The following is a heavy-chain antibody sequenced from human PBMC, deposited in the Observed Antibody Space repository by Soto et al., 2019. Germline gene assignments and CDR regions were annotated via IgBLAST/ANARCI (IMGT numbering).Heavy chain of an antibody. CDR2: INHSGST. CDR3: ARGRMEWLLFRTKNWFDP. CDR1: GGSFSGYY. Sequence: WETLSLTCAVYGGSFSGYYWSWIRQPPGKGLEWIGEINHSGSTNYNPSLKSRVTISVDTSKNQFSLKLSSVTAADTAVYYCARGRMEWLLFRTKNWFDPWGQGTLVTVSS. V-gene: IGHV4-34*01. D-gene: IGHD3-3*01. J-gene: IGHJ5*02.